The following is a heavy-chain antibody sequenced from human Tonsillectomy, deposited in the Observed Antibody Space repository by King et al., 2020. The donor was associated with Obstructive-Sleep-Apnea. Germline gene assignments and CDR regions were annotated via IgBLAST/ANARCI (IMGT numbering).Heavy chain of an antibody. D-gene: IGHD3-22*01. CDR2: IYHSGNT. CDR3: ARGSTLIVRDY. V-gene: IGHV4-38-2*02. Sequence: YYWGWIRQSPGKGLEWFGSIYHSGNTYNNPSLKSRVTMSVDTSKNQFSLKLSSVTAADTAMYYCARGSTLIVRDYWGQGTLVTVSS. J-gene: IGHJ4*02. CDR1: YY.